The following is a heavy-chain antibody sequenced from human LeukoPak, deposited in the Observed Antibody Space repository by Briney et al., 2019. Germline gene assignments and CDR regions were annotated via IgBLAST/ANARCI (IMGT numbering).Heavy chain of an antibody. V-gene: IGHV3-23*01. CDR1: GFIFSNYN. CDR2: ISGSGGST. D-gene: IGHD3-10*01. J-gene: IGHJ4*02. Sequence: PGGSLRLSCTASGFIFSNYNMNWVRQAPGKGLEWVSAISGSGGSTYYADSVKGRFTISRDNSKNMLYLQMNSLRAEDTAVYYCARETPYYYGSGSYWYYFDYWGQGTLVTVSS. CDR3: ARETPYYYGSGSYWYYFDY.